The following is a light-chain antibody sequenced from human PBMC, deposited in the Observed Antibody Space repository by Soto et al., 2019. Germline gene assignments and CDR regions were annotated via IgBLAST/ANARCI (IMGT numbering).Light chain of an antibody. CDR2: KAS. J-gene: IGKJ4*01. Sequence: DIQMTQSPSTLSASVGDRVTITCRASQSISNSLAWYQQKPGQAPNLLIYKASSLESGIPSRFSGSGSGTEFTLTISSLQPEDVATYYCRQYVSYPVTFGGGTKVEMK. CDR3: RQYVSYPVT. V-gene: IGKV1-5*03. CDR1: QSISNS.